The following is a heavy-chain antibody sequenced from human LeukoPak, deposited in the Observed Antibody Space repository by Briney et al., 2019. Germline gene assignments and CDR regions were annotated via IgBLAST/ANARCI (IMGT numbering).Heavy chain of an antibody. Sequence: SSETLSLTCAVQGGSFGSYYWSWIRQPPGKGLEWIGEVNQSGGTDYNPSLKSRVTISVDTSKNQFSLKVNSVTAADTAVYYCARGTPYYFSYFMDVWDKGTTVTVSS. CDR3: ARGTPYYFSYFMDV. CDR1: GGSFGSYY. V-gene: IGHV4-34*01. J-gene: IGHJ6*03. CDR2: VNQSGGT.